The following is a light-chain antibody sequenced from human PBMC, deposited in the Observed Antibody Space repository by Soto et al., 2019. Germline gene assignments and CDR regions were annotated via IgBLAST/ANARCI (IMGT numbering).Light chain of an antibody. V-gene: IGKV1-33*01. CDR1: QNINNY. J-gene: IGKJ5*01. CDR2: DAS. Sequence: DIQMTQSPSIVSPSLADTVPITCQASQNINNYLNWYQQKPGRAAKLLIYDASNLEAGVPSRFRGSGSGTDFTFTIRRLKPEDIATDYCQQYENIPTFGQGTRLETK. CDR3: QQYENIPT.